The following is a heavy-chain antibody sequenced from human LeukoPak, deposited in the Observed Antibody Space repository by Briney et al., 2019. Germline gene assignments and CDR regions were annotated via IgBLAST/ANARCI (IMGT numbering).Heavy chain of an antibody. CDR2: ISAYNGNT. CDR1: GYTFTSYG. D-gene: IGHD3-10*01. CDR3: ARGRDMVRGVIHFDY. V-gene: IGHV1-18*01. Sequence: ASVKVSCKASGYTFTSYGISWVRQAPGQGLEWMGWISAYNGNTNYAQKLQGRVTMTTDTSTSTAYMELRSLRSDDTAVYYCARGRDMVRGVIHFDYWGQGTLVTVSS. J-gene: IGHJ4*02.